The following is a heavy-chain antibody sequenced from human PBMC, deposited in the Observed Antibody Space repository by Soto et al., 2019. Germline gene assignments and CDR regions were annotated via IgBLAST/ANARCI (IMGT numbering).Heavy chain of an antibody. J-gene: IGHJ6*02. CDR1: GGSISSSNW. V-gene: IGHV4-4*02. CDR2: IYHSGST. D-gene: IGHD2-2*01. Sequence: SETLSLTCAVSGGSISSSNWWSWVRQPPGKGPEWIGEIYHSGSTNYNPSLKSRVTISVDKSKNQFSLKLSSVTAADTAVYYCARVDKVVVPAAIGGDMDVWGQGTTVTVSS. CDR3: ARVDKVVVPAAIGGDMDV.